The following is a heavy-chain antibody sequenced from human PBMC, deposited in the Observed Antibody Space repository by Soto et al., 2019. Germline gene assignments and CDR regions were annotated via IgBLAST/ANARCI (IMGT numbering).Heavy chain of an antibody. D-gene: IGHD5-12*01. CDR1: GYTFTSYY. CDR3: ARDQGLGGYSGYDLSEPANDAFDI. CDR2: INPSGGST. J-gene: IGHJ3*02. Sequence: ASVKVSCTASGYTFTSYYMHWVRQAPGQGLEWMGIINPSGGSTSYAQKFQGRVTMTRDTSISTAYMELSRLRSDDTAVYYCARDQGLGGYSGYDLSEPANDAFDIWGQGTMVTVSS. V-gene: IGHV1-46*01.